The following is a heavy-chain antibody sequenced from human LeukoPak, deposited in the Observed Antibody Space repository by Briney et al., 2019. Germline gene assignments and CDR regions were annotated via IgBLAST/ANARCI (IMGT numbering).Heavy chain of an antibody. J-gene: IGHJ4*02. V-gene: IGHV3-23*01. CDR3: AKWWELPPYYFDY. CDR2: ISGSGGST. CDR1: GLSFSGYA. D-gene: IGHD1-26*01. Sequence: GGSLRLSCAASGLSFSGYAMSWVRQAPGKGLEWVSAISGSGGSTYYADSVKGRFTISRDNSKNTRYLQMNSLRAEDTAVYYCAKWWELPPYYFDYWGQGTLVTVSS.